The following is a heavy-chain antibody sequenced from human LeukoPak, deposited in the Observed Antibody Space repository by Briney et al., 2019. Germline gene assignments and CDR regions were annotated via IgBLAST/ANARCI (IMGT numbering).Heavy chain of an antibody. Sequence: GGSLRLSCAAYGFTFSNYWMNWVRQAPGKGLEWVANIKQDGSEQYYVDSVKGRFTISRDNAKNSLYLQMNSLRAEDTAVYYCARESGSITIFGVPRDYYYMDVWGKGTTVTVSS. D-gene: IGHD3-3*01. CDR1: GFTFSNYW. J-gene: IGHJ6*03. CDR3: ARESGSITIFGVPRDYYYMDV. CDR2: IKQDGSEQ. V-gene: IGHV3-7*03.